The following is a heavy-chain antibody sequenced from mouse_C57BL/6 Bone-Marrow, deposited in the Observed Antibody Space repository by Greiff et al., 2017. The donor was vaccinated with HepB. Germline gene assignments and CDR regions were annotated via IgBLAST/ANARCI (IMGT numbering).Heavy chain of an antibody. CDR3: ANKGGYYAMDS. J-gene: IGHJ4*01. CDR1: GYTFTSYW. CDR2: IDPSDSYT. V-gene: IGHV1-59*01. Sequence: QVQLQQPGAELGRPGTSVKLSCKASGYTFTSYWMHWVKQRPGQGLEWIGVIDPSDSYTNYNQKFKGKATLTVDTSSSTAYMQLSSLTSEDSAVYYCANKGGYYAMDSWGQGTSVTVSS. D-gene: IGHD1-3*01.